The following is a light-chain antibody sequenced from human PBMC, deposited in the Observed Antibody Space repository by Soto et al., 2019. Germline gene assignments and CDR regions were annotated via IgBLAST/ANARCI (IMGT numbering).Light chain of an antibody. CDR3: IRALQTPYT. CDR1: QPLLHRNGYNY. Sequence: DIVMTQSPLSLPVTPGEPASISCRSSQPLLHRNGYNYLDWYLQKPGQSPRLMIYVLSNRASGVPDSFSDSASGTDFTLKFIRVEAEDVGGYFCIRALQTPYTFGQGTKLEIK. J-gene: IGKJ2*01. CDR2: VLS. V-gene: IGKV2-28*01.